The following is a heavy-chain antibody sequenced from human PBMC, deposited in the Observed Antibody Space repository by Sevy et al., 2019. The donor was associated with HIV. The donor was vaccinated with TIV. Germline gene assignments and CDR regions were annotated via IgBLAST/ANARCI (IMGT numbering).Heavy chain of an antibody. J-gene: IGHJ4*02. CDR1: GGSISSYY. CDR2: IYYSGST. V-gene: IGHV4-59*01. D-gene: IGHD2-15*01. CDR3: ARDLGPYCSGGSCSLDY. Sequence: SETLSLTCTVSGGSISSYYWSWIRQPPGKGLEWIGYIYYSGSTNYNPALKSRVTISVDTSKNQFSLKLSSVTAADTAVYYCARDLGPYCSGGSCSLDYWGQGTLVTVSS.